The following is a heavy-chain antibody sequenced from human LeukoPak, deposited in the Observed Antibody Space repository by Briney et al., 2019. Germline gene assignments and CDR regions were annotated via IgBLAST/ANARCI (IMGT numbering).Heavy chain of an antibody. CDR2: ISGTGGST. D-gene: IGHD3-10*02. J-gene: IGHJ6*04. CDR3: AELGITMIGGV. CDR1: GFTFSSYG. V-gene: IGHV3-23*01. Sequence: GGTLSLSCAASGFTFSSYGMSWVRQARGKGLEGVSAISGTGGSTYYADSVKGRFTISRDNAKNSLYLQMNSLRAEDTAVYYCAELGITMIGGVWGKGTTVTISS.